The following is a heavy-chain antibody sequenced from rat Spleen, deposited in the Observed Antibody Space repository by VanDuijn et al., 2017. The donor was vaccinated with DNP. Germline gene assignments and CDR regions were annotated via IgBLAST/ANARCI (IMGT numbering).Heavy chain of an antibody. CDR2: INTGSGGT. J-gene: IGHJ1*01. CDR1: GYTFTSYY. D-gene: IGHD1-4*01. CDR3: ARRRLPYWYFDF. V-gene: IGHV1-43*01. Sequence: QVQLQQSGAELAKPGSSVKISCQASGYTFTSYYISWIKQTTGQGLEYIGYINTGSGGTNYNEKFKGTATLTVDKSSSTAFMQLSSLTPDDSAVYYCARRRLPYWYFDFWGPGTMVTVSS.